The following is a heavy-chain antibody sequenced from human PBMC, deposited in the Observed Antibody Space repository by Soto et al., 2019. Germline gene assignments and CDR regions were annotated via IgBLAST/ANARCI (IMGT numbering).Heavy chain of an antibody. CDR2: IYDSGIT. CDR3: ARDVAHGYTENV. CDR1: GGSVGSGEYY. Sequence: QVQLQESGPGLVKPSQTLSLACTVSGGSVGSGEYYYSWIRQPPGKGLEWIGYIYDSGITNYTPSLKGRVTMSLGRSNNQVSLKLSSVTAAYTAVYFCARDVAHGYTENVWGQGTMVTVSS. D-gene: IGHD5-18*01. J-gene: IGHJ3*01. V-gene: IGHV4-30-4*01.